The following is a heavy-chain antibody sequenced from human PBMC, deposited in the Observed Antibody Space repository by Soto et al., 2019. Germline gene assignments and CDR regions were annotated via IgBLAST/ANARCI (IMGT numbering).Heavy chain of an antibody. CDR3: ARENSGSYPQYCQH. CDR1: GGTFSSYA. CDR2: IIPIFGTA. D-gene: IGHD1-26*01. J-gene: IGHJ1*01. Sequence: QVQLVQSGAEVKKPGSSVKVSCKASGGTFSSYAISWVRQAPGQGLEWMGGIIPIFGTANYAQKFQGRVTITADESTSTAYMELSSLRSEDTAVYYCARENSGSYPQYCQHWGQGTLVTVSS. V-gene: IGHV1-69*12.